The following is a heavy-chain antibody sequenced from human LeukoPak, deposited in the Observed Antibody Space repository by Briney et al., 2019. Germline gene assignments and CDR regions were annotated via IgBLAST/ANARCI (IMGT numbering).Heavy chain of an antibody. D-gene: IGHD7-27*01. Sequence: GGSLRLSCEASGFTFSNYAMSWVRQAPGKGLEWVSSISGSSDNTNYADSVKGRFTISRDNSKNILYLQMNSLTAEDAAVYWCAKDPINWGSIYFDCWGQGTLVTVSS. J-gene: IGHJ4*02. CDR1: GFTFSNYA. CDR3: AKDPINWGSIYFDC. V-gene: IGHV3-23*01. CDR2: ISGSSDNT.